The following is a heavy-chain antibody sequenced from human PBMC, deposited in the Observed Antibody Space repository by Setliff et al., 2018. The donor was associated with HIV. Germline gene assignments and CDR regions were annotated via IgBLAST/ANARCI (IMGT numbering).Heavy chain of an antibody. D-gene: IGHD3-10*01. J-gene: IGHJ6*03. Sequence: SETLSLTCALNGGSFSGYYWMWIRQSPGEGLEWIGEINHSGNTNYNPSLKTRVTISIDTSKRQFSLKMNSVIVADTAVYYCARGGPLIRGVIGRHFMDVWDKGVTVTVSS. CDR1: GGSFSGYY. CDR3: ARGGPLIRGVIGRHFMDV. V-gene: IGHV4-34*01. CDR2: INHSGNT.